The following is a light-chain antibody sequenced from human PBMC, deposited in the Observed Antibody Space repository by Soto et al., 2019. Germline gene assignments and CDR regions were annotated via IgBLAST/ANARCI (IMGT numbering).Light chain of an antibody. CDR3: KQYDDFPLT. CDR1: QDIATF. CDR2: DAS. J-gene: IGKJ4*01. V-gene: IGKV1-33*01. Sequence: QITQSPSSLSAYEGHRMTTTFTSSQDIATFLNWYQQKPGKAPRLLIYDASTLKPGDTSRFSGSGSGTDFTFTISSLQTEDIATYYCKQYDDFPLTFGGGTKVDIK.